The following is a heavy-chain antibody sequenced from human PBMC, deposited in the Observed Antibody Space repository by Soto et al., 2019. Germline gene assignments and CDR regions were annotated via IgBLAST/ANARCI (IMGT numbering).Heavy chain of an antibody. J-gene: IGHJ4*02. CDR1: GSTCTYSK. D-gene: IGHD4-17*01. CDR2: VDPNGGGT. CDR3: ATWVDYGDYEGFDF. V-gene: IGHV1-2*04. Sequence: SVRVSCRTSGSTCTYSKLQWVRQAPGQGLESTAWVDPNGGGTNSAQKSQGSVTLTRDTSITTAHLELPRLTPTHTATYFCATWVDYGDYEGFDFWGQGTLVT.